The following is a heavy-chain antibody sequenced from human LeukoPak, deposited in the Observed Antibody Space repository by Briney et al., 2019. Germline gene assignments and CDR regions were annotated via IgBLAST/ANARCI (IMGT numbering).Heavy chain of an antibody. CDR3: ARGLVVPAAMLSYYYYMDV. D-gene: IGHD2-2*01. CDR2: TNHSGST. Sequence: PSGTLSLTCAVYGGSFSGYYWSWIRQPPGKGLEWIGETNHSGSTNYNPSLKSRVTISVDTSKNQFSLKLSSVTAADTAVYYCARGLVVPAAMLSYYYYMDVWGKGTTVTVSS. V-gene: IGHV4-34*01. CDR1: GGSFSGYY. J-gene: IGHJ6*03.